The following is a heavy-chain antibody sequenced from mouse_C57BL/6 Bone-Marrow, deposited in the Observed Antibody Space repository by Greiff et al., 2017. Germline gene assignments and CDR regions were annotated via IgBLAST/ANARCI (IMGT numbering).Heavy chain of an antibody. CDR2: INPSSGYT. CDR3: ARCIAY. Sequence: VQLQQSGAELVRPGASVKLSCTASGFNIKDDYMHWVKQRPGQGLEWIGYINPSSGYTKYNQKFKDKATLTADKSSSTAYMQLSSLTYEDSAVYYCARCIAYWGQGTLVTVSA. CDR1: GFNIKDDY. V-gene: IGHV1-7*01. J-gene: IGHJ3*01.